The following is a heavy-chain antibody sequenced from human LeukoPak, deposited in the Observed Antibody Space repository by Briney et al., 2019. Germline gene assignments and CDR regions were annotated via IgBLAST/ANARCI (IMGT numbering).Heavy chain of an antibody. CDR2: IYYSGST. Sequence: ASETLSLTCTVSGGSISSYYWSWIRQPPGKGLEWIGYIYYSGSTNYNPSLKSRVTISVDTSKSQFSLKLSSVTAADTAVYYCARDKTGTANFGYWGQRTLVTVSS. CDR3: ARDKTGTANFGY. D-gene: IGHD1-7*01. J-gene: IGHJ4*02. V-gene: IGHV4-59*01. CDR1: GGSISSYY.